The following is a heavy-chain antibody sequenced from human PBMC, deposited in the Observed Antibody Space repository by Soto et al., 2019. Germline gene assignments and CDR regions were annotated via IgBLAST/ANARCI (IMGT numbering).Heavy chain of an antibody. CDR3: ANADYQLPSFDP. V-gene: IGHV3-23*01. D-gene: IGHD2-2*01. CDR2: ISGSGGST. CDR1: GVTFSSYA. J-gene: IGHJ5*02. Sequence: TGGSLRLSCAASGVTFSSYAMSWVRQAPGKGLEWVSAISGSGGSTYYADSVKGRFTISRDNSKNTLYLQMNSLRAEDTAVYYCANADYQLPSFDPWGQGTLVTVSS.